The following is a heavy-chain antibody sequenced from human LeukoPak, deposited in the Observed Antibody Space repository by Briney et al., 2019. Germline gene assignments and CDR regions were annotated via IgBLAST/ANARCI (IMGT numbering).Heavy chain of an antibody. CDR1: GYTFTSYY. V-gene: IGHV1-46*01. CDR2: INPSGGST. D-gene: IGHD6-19*01. CDR3: ASAVAGGGDY. J-gene: IGHJ4*02. Sequence: ASVKVSCKASGYTFTSYYMHWVRQAPGQGLEWMGIINPSGGSTSYAQKFQGRVTMTRDTSTSTVYMELSSLRSDDTAVYYCASAVAGGGDYWGQGTLVTVSS.